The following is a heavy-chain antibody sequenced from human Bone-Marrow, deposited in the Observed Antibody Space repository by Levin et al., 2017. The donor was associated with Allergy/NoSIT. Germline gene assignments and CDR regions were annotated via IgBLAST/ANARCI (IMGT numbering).Heavy chain of an antibody. CDR1: GFTFSRYD. CDR2: IGTAGDT. CDR3: ARSDEGGMDV. Sequence: RAGGSLRLSCAASGFTFSRYDMHWVRHVTGKGLEWVPSIGTAGDTYYPGSVKGRFTISRENAKNSFYLQMNSLRAGDTAVYYCARSDEGGMDVWGQGTTVTVSS. V-gene: IGHV3-13*01. J-gene: IGHJ6*02.